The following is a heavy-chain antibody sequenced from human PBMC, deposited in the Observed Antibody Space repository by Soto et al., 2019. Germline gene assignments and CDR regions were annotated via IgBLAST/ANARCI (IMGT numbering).Heavy chain of an antibody. D-gene: IGHD6-19*01. J-gene: IGHJ3*01. V-gene: IGHV3-30-3*01. CDR2: ISYAGNDN. Sequence: MQVVESGGGLVQPGGSLRLSCATSGFTLSSYVMHWVRQAPGKGLEWVARISYAGNDNYYADSVKGRFTISRDNSKKTLYLQMTSLRADDTAVYYCARDRQQWLEPAGGALPFWGQGTMVIVSS. CDR3: ARDRQQWLEPAGGALPF. CDR1: GFTLSSYV.